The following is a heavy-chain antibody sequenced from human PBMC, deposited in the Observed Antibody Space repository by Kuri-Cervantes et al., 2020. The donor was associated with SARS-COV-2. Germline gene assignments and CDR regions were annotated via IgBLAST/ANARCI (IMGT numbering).Heavy chain of an antibody. V-gene: IGHV3-21*01. CDR3: ARDKYGSGSYYPY. J-gene: IGHJ4*02. CDR2: ISSSSSYI. D-gene: IGHD3-10*01. CDR1: GFTFSSYS. Sequence: GESLKISCAASGFTFSSYSMNWVRQAPGKGLEWVSSISSSSSYIYYADSVKGRFTISRDNAKNSLYLQTNSLRAEDTAVYYCARDKYGSGSYYPYWGQGTLVTGSS.